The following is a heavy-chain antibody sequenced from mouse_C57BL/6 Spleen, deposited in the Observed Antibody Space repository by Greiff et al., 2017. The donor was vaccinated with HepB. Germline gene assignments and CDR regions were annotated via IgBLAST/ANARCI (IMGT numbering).Heavy chain of an antibody. CDR1: GYAFSSSW. D-gene: IGHD1-1*01. CDR3: ARETYYYGSSYYFDY. J-gene: IGHJ2*01. V-gene: IGHV1-82*01. CDR2: IYPGDGDT. Sequence: VQGVESGPELVKPGASVKISCKASGYAFSSSWMNWVKQRPGKGLEWIGRIYPGDGDTNYNGKFKGKATLTADKSSSTAYMQLSSLTSEDSAVYFCARETYYYGSSYYFDYWGQGTTLTVSS.